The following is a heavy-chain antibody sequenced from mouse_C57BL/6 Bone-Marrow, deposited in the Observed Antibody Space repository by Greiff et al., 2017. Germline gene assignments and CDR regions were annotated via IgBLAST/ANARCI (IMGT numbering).Heavy chain of an antibody. CDR1: GFTFSDYY. V-gene: IGHV5-16*01. CDR3: ARERRRDGYVDY. J-gene: IGHJ2*01. Sequence: DVMLVESEGGLVQPGSSMKLSCTASGFTFSDYYMAWVRQVPETGLEWVANINYDGISTYYLDSLKTRFIISRDNAKNILYLQISSLKSDDTATHYCARERRRDGYVDYWGQGTTLTVSS. CDR2: INYDGIST.